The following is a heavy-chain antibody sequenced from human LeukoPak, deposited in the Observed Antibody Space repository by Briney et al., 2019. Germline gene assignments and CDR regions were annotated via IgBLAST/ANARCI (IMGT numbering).Heavy chain of an antibody. D-gene: IGHD2-2*01. Sequence: PSETLSLTCTVSGGSVSSGSYYWSWIRQPPGKGLEWIGYIHYSGSTNYNPSLESRVTISVDTSKNHFSLKLNSVTAADTAVYYCARDKGYCSSTSCYGLDYWGQGTLVTVSS. CDR3: ARDKGYCSSTSCYGLDY. J-gene: IGHJ4*02. V-gene: IGHV4-61*03. CDR2: IHYSGST. CDR1: GGSVSSGSYY.